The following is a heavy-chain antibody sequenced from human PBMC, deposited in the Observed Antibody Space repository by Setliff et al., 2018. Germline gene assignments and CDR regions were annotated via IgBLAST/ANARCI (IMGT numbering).Heavy chain of an antibody. CDR2: ISTNTGNP. V-gene: IGHV7-4-1*02. Sequence: ASVKVSCKASGYTFTNYGINWIRQAPERGLEWMGWISTNTGNPTYAQGFTGQFVFSLDTSVSTAYLQISSLKAEDTAVYYCASARPHFGVVIRSPPDYWGQGTLVTVS. CDR3: ASARPHFGVVIRSPPDY. CDR1: GYTFTNYG. J-gene: IGHJ4*02. D-gene: IGHD3-3*01.